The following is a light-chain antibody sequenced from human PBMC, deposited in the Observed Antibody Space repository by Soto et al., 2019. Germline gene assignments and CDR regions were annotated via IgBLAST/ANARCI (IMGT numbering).Light chain of an antibody. CDR1: QSITRC. CDR2: AAS. CDR3: QQPHSRQLT. J-gene: IGKJ4*01. Sequence: DIQMTQSPSSLSASVGDRVTITCRASQSITRCLNWYQQKPGKAPELLMFAASNLESGVPPRFSGSRSATNFSLTISSLQPEDYATYYCQQPHSRQLTFGGGTKVVMK. V-gene: IGKV1-39*01.